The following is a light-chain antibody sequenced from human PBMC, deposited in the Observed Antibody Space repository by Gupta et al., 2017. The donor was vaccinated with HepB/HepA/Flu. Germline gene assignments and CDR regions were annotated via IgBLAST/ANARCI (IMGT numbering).Light chain of an antibody. Sequence: YQLTQPPSVSVYPGQTARITCSGDALPKQYDYWYQQKPGQAPVLVIYNDSARPLGIPERFSGSSSGTTVTLTISGVQEEDEAAYYFQSADSSRVVFGGGTKLTVL. CDR1: ALPKQY. CDR3: QSADSSRVV. J-gene: IGLJ2*01. V-gene: IGLV3-25*03. CDR2: NDS.